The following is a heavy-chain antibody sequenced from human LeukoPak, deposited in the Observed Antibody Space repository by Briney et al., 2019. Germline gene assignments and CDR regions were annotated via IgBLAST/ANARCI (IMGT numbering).Heavy chain of an antibody. J-gene: IGHJ4*02. Sequence: SETLSLTCAVYGGPFSGYYWSWIRQPPGKGLEWIGEINHSGSANYNPSLKSRVTISVDMSKNQFSLKLSSVTAADTAVYYCARSRLAGAPGALRYWGQGTLVTVSS. D-gene: IGHD1-14*01. V-gene: IGHV4-34*01. CDR3: ARSRLAGAPGALRY. CDR2: INHSGSA. CDR1: GGPFSGYY.